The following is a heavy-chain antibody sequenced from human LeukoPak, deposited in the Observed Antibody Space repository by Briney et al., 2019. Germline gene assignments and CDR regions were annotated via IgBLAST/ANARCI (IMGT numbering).Heavy chain of an antibody. Sequence: GGSLTLFCTTSGFTFDFYAMHWVRQAPGKGLEWLAVMSYDGRYRYYADSAKGRFTISRDNSKRSLYLEMSSLRPEDTALYYCARSELYYGSESYYHLDYWGHGTLVTVSS. D-gene: IGHD3-10*01. V-gene: IGHV3-30*03. CDR3: ARSELYYGSESYYHLDY. CDR2: MSYDGRYR. J-gene: IGHJ4*01. CDR1: GFTFDFYA.